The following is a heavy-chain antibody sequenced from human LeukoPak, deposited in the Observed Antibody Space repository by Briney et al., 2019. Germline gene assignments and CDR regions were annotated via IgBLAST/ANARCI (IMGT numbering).Heavy chain of an antibody. V-gene: IGHV3-7*01. CDR1: GFTFSSYW. D-gene: IGHD2-15*01. Sequence: PGGSLRLSCAASGFTFSSYWMSWVRQAPGKGLEWVANIKQDGSEKYYVDSVKGRFTISRDNAKNSLYLQMNSLRAEDTAVYYCARDLTYCSGGSCKDYYYYYYVDVWGKGTTVTVSS. J-gene: IGHJ6*03. CDR2: IKQDGSEK. CDR3: ARDLTYCSGGSCKDYYYYYYVDV.